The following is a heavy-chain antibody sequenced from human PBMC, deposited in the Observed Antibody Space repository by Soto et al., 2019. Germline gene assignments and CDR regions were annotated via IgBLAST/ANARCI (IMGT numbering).Heavy chain of an antibody. CDR1: GGTFSSYA. Sequence: ASVKVSCKASGGTFSSYAISWVRQAPGQGLEWMGGIIPIFGTANYAQKFQGRVTITRDESTSTAYMELSSLRSEDTAVYYCARSPYGSGSYYNEWFDPWGQGTLVTVSS. J-gene: IGHJ5*02. D-gene: IGHD3-10*01. CDR3: ARSPYGSGSYYNEWFDP. CDR2: IIPIFGTA. V-gene: IGHV1-69*05.